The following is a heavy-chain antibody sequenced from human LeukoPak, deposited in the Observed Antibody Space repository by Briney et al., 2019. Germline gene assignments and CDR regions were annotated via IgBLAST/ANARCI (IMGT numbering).Heavy chain of an antibody. Sequence: GGSLRLSCAASGFTFSSYTMSWVRQAPRKGLEWVSAISGVGGSTYYADSVKGRFTISRDNSKNTLYLQMNSLRAEDTAVYYCAKDSYYGPGNCYFYFDYWGQGTLVTVSS. V-gene: IGHV3-23*01. CDR1: GFTFSSYT. CDR3: AKDSYYGPGNCYFYFDY. J-gene: IGHJ4*02. CDR2: ISGVGGST. D-gene: IGHD3-10*01.